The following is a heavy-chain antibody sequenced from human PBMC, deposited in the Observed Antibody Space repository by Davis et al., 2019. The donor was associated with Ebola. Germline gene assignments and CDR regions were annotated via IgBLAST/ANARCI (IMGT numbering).Heavy chain of an antibody. CDR3: ARRHDCSRPTCYNYYYYMDV. CDR1: GYTFTGHY. D-gene: IGHD2-2*02. V-gene: IGHV1-2*02. CDR2: INPNSGGT. J-gene: IGHJ6*03. Sequence: ASVKVSCKASGYTFTGHYMHWVRQAPGQRLEWTGWINPNSGGTNYAQQFQGRVTMTRDTSISTAYMELRRLRSDDTAEDYCARRHDCSRPTCYNYYYYMDVWGIGTTVTVSS.